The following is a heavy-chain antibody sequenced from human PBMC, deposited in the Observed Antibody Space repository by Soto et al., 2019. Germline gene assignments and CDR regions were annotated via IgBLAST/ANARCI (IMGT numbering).Heavy chain of an antibody. CDR2: TYYRSKWYN. D-gene: IGHD3-10*01. CDR3: AKITMVRGLIIGDWFDP. J-gene: IGHJ5*02. CDR1: GDSVSSNSAA. Sequence: SQTLSLTCVISGDSVSSNSAAWNWIRQSPSRGLEWLGRTYYRSKWYNDYAVSVKSRIVINPDTSQNQFSMHLNSVTPEDTAVYYCAKITMVRGLIIGDWFDPWGQGILVTVSS. V-gene: IGHV6-1*01.